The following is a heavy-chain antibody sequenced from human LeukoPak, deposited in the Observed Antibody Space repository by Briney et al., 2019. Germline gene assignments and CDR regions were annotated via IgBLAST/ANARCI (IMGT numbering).Heavy chain of an antibody. CDR3: ARDPEQWLDRGPGGYFDY. V-gene: IGHV3-7*01. J-gene: IGHJ4*02. CDR2: IKQDGSEK. Sequence: GGSLRLSCAASGFTFSSYWMSWVRQAPGKGLEWVANIKQDGSEKYYVDSVKGRSTISRDNAKNSLYLQMNSLRAEDTAVYYCARDPEQWLDRGPGGYFDYWGQGTLVTVSS. D-gene: IGHD6-19*01. CDR1: GFTFSSYW.